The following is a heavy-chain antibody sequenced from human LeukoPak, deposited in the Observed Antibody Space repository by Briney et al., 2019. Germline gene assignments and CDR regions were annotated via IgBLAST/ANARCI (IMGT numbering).Heavy chain of an antibody. CDR3: AKGPLSHFDY. J-gene: IGHJ4*02. Sequence: GGSLRLSCAASGFTFSNYAMSWVRQAPGKGLEWVSGISGSGGSTYYADSVKGRFIISRDNSKNTLYLQMNSLRAEDTAVYYCAKGPLSHFDYWGQGTLVTVSS. D-gene: IGHD2/OR15-2a*01. CDR2: ISGSGGST. V-gene: IGHV3-23*01. CDR1: GFTFSNYA.